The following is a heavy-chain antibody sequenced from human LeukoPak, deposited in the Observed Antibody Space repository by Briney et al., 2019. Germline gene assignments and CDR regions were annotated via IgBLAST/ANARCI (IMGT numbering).Heavy chain of an antibody. CDR2: VYYTGVT. Sequence: PSETLSLTCTVSGGYIITSGHYWGWIRQPPGKGLEWIGSVYYTGVTSTNPFFRSRMSISVDASKNQFSLNLTSVTAADAAVYYRARERSSSGGHNWFDPWGRGTLVIVSS. V-gene: IGHV4-39*07. D-gene: IGHD4-23*01. J-gene: IGHJ5*02. CDR3: ARERSSSGGHNWFDP. CDR1: GGYIITSGHY.